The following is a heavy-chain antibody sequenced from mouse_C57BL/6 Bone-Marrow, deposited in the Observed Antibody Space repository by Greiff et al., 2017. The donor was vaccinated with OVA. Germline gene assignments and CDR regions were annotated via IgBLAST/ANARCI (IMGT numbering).Heavy chain of an antibody. CDR3: ARYPYYSNPYYAMDY. CDR1: GFTFTDYY. Sequence: EVQGVESGGGLVQPGGSLSLSCAASGFTFTDYYMSWVRQPPGKALEWLGFIRNKANGYTTEYSASVKGRFTISRDNSQSILYLQMNALRAEDSATYYCARYPYYSNPYYAMDYWGQGTSVTVSS. D-gene: IGHD2-5*01. J-gene: IGHJ4*01. V-gene: IGHV7-3*01. CDR2: IRNKANGYTT.